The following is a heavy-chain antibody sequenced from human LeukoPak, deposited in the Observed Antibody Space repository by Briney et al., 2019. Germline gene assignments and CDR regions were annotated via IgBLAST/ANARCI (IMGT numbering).Heavy chain of an antibody. J-gene: IGHJ4*02. CDR1: GFTFSSYS. CDR3: AKDNEDYYGSGSYFGY. Sequence: GSLRLSCAASGFTFSSYSMNWVRQAPGKGLEWVSSISSSSSYIYYADSVKGRFTFSRDNAKNSLYLQMNSLRAEDTALYYCAKDNEDYYGSGSYFGYWGQGTLVTVSS. CDR2: ISSSSSYI. D-gene: IGHD3-10*01. V-gene: IGHV3-21*04.